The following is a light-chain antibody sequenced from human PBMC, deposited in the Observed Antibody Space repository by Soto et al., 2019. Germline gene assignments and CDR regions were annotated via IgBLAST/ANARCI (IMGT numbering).Light chain of an antibody. J-gene: IGKJ2*01. CDR2: GAA. Sequence: VLAQSPGTLSFSPGETATLACRASQSVSSNFLAWYQHKVGQAPRLLMYGAAIMAAGAPDRFTGGGSGTEFTLTISRVETEDIAVYYCQHFGGSSAKYNFGQGTKLES. V-gene: IGKV3-20*01. CDR1: QSVSSNF. CDR3: QHFGGSSAKYN.